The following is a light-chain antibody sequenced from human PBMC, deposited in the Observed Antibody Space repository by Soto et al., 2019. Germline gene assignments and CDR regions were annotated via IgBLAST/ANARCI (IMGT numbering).Light chain of an antibody. Sequence: DIQMTQSPSSVSASVGDRVTITCRASQNIGSWLAWYQQKPGRAPKVLIYAASTLETGVPSRFSGSGSGTDFTRNISVLQPEDFATYFCQQENSFPWTFGRGTRVEIK. CDR1: QNIGSW. J-gene: IGKJ1*01. CDR3: QQENSFPWT. CDR2: AAS. V-gene: IGKV1-12*01.